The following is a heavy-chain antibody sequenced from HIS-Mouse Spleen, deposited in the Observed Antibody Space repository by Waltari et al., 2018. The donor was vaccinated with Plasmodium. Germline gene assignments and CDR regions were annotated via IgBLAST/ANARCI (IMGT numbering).Heavy chain of an antibody. J-gene: IGHJ2*01. CDR3: ASSWYWYFDL. V-gene: IGHV3-7*01. D-gene: IGHD6-13*01. CDR2: IKQDGSEK. Sequence: EVQLVESGGGVVQPGGSLRLSRAASGFTLSSFWLRWVRQAPGKGLEWVANIKQDGSEKYYVDSVKGRFTISRDNAKNSLYLQMNSLRAEDTAVYYCASSWYWYFDLWGRGTLVTVSS. CDR1: GFTLSSFW.